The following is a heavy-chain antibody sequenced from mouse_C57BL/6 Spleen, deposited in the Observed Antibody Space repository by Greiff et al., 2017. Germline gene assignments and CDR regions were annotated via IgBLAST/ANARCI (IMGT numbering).Heavy chain of an antibody. CDR3: GKREGDSIYGYCDV. V-gene: IGHV1-26*01. D-gene: IGHD2-10*02. Sequence: EVQLQQSGPELVKPGASVKISCKASGYTFTDYYMNWVKQSHGKSLEWIGDINPNNGGTSYNQKFKGKATLTVDKSSSTAYMELRSLTSEYSAVYIGGKREGDSIYGYCDVWGTEATGT. CDR2: INPNNGGT. J-gene: IGHJ1*03. CDR1: GYTFTDYY.